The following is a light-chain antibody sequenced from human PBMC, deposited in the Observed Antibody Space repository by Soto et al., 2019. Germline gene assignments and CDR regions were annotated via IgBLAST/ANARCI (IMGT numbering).Light chain of an antibody. J-gene: IGLJ3*02. CDR2: EVS. CDR3: NSYTSGNTWV. CDR1: SSDVGRYKY. V-gene: IGLV2-14*01. Sequence: QSVLTQPASVSGSPGQSITISCTGTSSDVGRYKYVSWYQHHPGKAPKLMIYEVSNRPSGVSNRFSGSKSGNTASLTISGLQAEDEADYYCNSYTSGNTWVFGGGTKLTVL.